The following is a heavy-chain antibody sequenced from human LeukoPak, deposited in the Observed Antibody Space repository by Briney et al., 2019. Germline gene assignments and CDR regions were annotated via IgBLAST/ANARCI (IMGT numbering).Heavy chain of an antibody. CDR2: ISSSDNYI. CDR1: GFTFSTFS. Sequence: GGSLRLSCVASGFTFSTFSMNWVRQAPGKGLEWVSSISSSDNYIFYADSVRGRFTISRDNAKNSLFLQMNSLRAEDTAVYYCARVGQWLPDYWGQGTLVTVSS. V-gene: IGHV3-21*01. CDR3: ARVGQWLPDY. J-gene: IGHJ4*02. D-gene: IGHD6-19*01.